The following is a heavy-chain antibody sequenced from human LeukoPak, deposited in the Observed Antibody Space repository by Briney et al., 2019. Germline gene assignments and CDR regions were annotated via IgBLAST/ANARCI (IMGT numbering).Heavy chain of an antibody. CDR1: GGSISSGDYY. D-gene: IGHD3-3*01. Sequence: SETLSLTCTVSGGSISSGDYYWSWIRQPPGKGLEWIGYIYYSGSTYYNPSLKSRVTISVDTSKNQFSLKLSSVIAADTAVYYCARVTTIFGYDYWGQGTLVTVSS. CDR2: IYYSGST. CDR3: ARVTTIFGYDY. V-gene: IGHV4-30-4*08. J-gene: IGHJ4*02.